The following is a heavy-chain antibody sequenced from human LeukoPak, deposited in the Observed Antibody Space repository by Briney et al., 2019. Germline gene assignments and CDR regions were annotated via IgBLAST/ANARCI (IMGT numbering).Heavy chain of an antibody. CDR1: GFTFRNYV. V-gene: IGHV3-30-3*01. CDR2: TSSDLNVK. D-gene: IGHD5-18*01. Sequence: GGSLRLSCAASGFTFRNYVIHWVRQAPGKGLEWVAVTSSDLNVKLYADSVKGRFTISRDNSRSTLYLQMNSLRAEDTAVYYCARGASGYSYGWGQGTLVTVSS. J-gene: IGHJ4*02. CDR3: ARGASGYSYG.